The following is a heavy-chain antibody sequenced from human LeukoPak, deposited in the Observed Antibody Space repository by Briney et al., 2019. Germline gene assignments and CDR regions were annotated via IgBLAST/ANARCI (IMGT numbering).Heavy chain of an antibody. V-gene: IGHV3-74*01. Sequence: GGSVTLSCTPSGFTLSKHRMHWVRQATGKGLVWVSRIKNDETTIQCADSERGRFNLSRDTAKNTLYLQINRLRAEDTAVYHCARAIVGGTGFDCLGQGTLVTVSS. D-gene: IGHD1-26*01. CDR2: IKNDETTI. CDR1: GFTLSKHR. J-gene: IGHJ4*02. CDR3: ARAIVGGTGFDC.